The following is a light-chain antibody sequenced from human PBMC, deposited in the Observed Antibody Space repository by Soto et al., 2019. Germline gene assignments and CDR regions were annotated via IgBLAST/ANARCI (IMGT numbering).Light chain of an antibody. J-gene: IGLJ2*01. V-gene: IGLV2-14*01. CDR2: VVS. CDR3: QSYDSSLRVL. Sequence: QSALTQPASVSGSPGQSIAVSCTGTSSDVGGYNYVSWHQQHPGKAPKVLISVVSNRPSGVSNRFSGSKSGNTASLTISGLQAEDEADYYCQSYDSSLRVLFGGGTKLTVL. CDR1: SSDVGGYNY.